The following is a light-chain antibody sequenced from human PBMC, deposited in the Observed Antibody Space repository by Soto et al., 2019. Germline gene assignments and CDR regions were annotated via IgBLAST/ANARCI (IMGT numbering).Light chain of an antibody. CDR1: QSVSSSY. V-gene: IGKV3-20*01. CDR3: QQYGNSPRT. J-gene: IGKJ1*01. Sequence: EIVLTQSPGTLSLSPGERATLSCRASQSVSSSYLAWYQQKPGQAPRLLIYGASSRATGIPDRFSGSESGTDFTLTISRREPEDFAVYYCQQYGNSPRTFGQGMKVEIK. CDR2: GAS.